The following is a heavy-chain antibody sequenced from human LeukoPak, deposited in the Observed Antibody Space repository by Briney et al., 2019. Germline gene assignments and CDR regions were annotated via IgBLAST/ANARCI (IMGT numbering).Heavy chain of an antibody. D-gene: IGHD3-9*01. V-gene: IGHV4-59*01. Sequence: SETLSLTCTVSGGSISTYYWSWIRQPPGKGLEWIGYIYYSGNTNYNPSLKSRVTISVDTSKSQMSLKLSPVTAADTAVYYCARGFDWLAYFDYWGQGALVTVSS. CDR1: GGSISTYY. J-gene: IGHJ4*02. CDR3: ARGFDWLAYFDY. CDR2: IYYSGNT.